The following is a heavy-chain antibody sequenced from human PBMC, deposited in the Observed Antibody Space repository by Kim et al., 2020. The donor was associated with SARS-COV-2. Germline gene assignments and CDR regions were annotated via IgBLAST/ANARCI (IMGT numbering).Heavy chain of an antibody. V-gene: IGHV3-9*01. CDR1: GFTFGDYA. CDR2: ISWNSGSI. CDR3: AKDKVDTGYSSGWYINYYYMDV. D-gene: IGHD6-19*01. Sequence: GGSLRLSCAASGFTFGDYAMHWVRQAPGKGLEWVSGISWNSGSIGYADSAKGRFTISRDNAKNSLYLQMNSLRAEDTALYYCAKDKVDTGYSSGWYINYYYMDVWGKGTTVTVSS. J-gene: IGHJ6*03.